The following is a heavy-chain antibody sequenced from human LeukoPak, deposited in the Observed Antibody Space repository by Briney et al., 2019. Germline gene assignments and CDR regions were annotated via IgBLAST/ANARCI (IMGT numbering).Heavy chain of an antibody. Sequence: GGSLRLSCAASGFTFSSYWMHWVRQAPGKGLVWVSRINSDGSSTSYADSVKGRVTISRDNAKNTLYLQMNSLRAEDTAVYHCASGYSSGWYDWGQGTLVTVSS. D-gene: IGHD6-19*01. CDR3: ASGYSSGWYD. CDR2: INSDGSST. CDR1: GFTFSSYW. V-gene: IGHV3-74*01. J-gene: IGHJ4*02.